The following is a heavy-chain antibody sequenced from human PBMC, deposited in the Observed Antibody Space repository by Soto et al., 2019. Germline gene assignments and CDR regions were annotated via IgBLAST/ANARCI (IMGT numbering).Heavy chain of an antibody. Sequence: ASVKVSCKASGYTFTSYGISWVRQAPGQGLEWMGWISAYNGNTNYAQKLQGRVTMTTDTSTSTAYMELRSLRSDDTAVYYCARDDALVPAAVGLWFDPWGQGTLVTVSS. CDR3: ARDDALVPAAVGLWFDP. V-gene: IGHV1-18*01. J-gene: IGHJ5*02. CDR2: ISAYNGNT. CDR1: GYTFTSYG. D-gene: IGHD2-2*01.